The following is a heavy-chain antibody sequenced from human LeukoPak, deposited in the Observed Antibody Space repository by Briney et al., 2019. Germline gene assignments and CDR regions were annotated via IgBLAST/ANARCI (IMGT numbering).Heavy chain of an antibody. CDR1: GFTFSSCE. CDR2: ISSSGDTI. CDR3: ERVSGEADWGPDY. Sequence: PGRSLRLSCAASGFTFSSCEMNWVRQAPGKGLEWVSYISSSGDTIYYADSVKGRFNIYRENDKNSLSLQMNRLRADDTAVYYCERVSGEADWGPDYWGQGTVVTVSS. V-gene: IGHV3-48*03. D-gene: IGHD3-10*01. J-gene: IGHJ4*02.